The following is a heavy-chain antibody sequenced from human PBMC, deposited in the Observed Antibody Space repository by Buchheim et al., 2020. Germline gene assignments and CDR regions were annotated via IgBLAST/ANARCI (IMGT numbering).Heavy chain of an antibody. CDR2: INPSGGST. CDR1: GYTFTSYY. D-gene: IGHD2-15*01. J-gene: IGHJ4*02. CDR3: ARERAVHCSGGSCYRVFDY. Sequence: QVQLVQSGAEVKKPGASVKVSCKASGYTFTSYYMHWVRQAPGQGLEWMGIINPSGGSTSYAQKFQGRVTMTRDTSTSTVYMELSSLRSEDTAVYFCARERAVHCSGGSCYRVFDYWGQGTL. V-gene: IGHV1-46*01.